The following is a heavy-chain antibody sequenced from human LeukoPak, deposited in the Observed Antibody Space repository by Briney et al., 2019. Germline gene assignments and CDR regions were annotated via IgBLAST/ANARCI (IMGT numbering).Heavy chain of an antibody. CDR3: ARLDKEDIVPTIIPQHYFDY. D-gene: IGHD5-12*01. CDR2: IYHSGST. V-gene: IGHV4-38-2*02. J-gene: IGHJ4*02. CDR1: GYSISSGYY. Sequence: SETLSLTCTVSGYSISSGYYWGWIRQPPGKGLEWIGSIYHSGSTHYNPSLKSRVTISVDTSKNQFSLKLSSVTAADTAVYYCARLDKEDIVPTIIPQHYFDYWGQGTLVTVSS.